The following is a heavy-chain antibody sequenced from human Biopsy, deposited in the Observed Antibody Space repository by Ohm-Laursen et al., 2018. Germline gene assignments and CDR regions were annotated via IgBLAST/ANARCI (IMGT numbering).Heavy chain of an antibody. CDR2: IFYDGSNT. CDR3: AKDRYNYTPIGGFSMDV. Sequence: SLRLSCAATGFTFNNYGMHWVRQAPGKGLAWVAFIFYDGSNTYYADSVKGRFTISRDNSRDTLYLQMSSLRAEDTAVYYCAKDRYNYTPIGGFSMDVWGQGTTVTVSS. D-gene: IGHD5-18*01. CDR1: GFTFNNYG. J-gene: IGHJ6*02. V-gene: IGHV3-30*18.